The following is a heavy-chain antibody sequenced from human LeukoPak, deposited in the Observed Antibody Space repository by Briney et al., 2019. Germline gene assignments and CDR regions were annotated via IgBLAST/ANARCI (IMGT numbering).Heavy chain of an antibody. V-gene: IGHV4-34*01. CDR2: INHSGST. Sequence: SETLSLTCAVYGGSFSGYYWSWIRQPPGKGLEWIGEINHSGSTNYNPSLKSRVTISVDTSKNQFSLKLSSVTAADTAVYYCARTVPFDPWGQGTLVTVSS. CDR3: ARTVPFDP. J-gene: IGHJ5*02. CDR1: GGSFSGYY. D-gene: IGHD4-17*01.